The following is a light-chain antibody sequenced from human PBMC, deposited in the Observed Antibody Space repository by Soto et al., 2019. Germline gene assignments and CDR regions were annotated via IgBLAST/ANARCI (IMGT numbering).Light chain of an antibody. CDR2: GAS. V-gene: IGKV3-15*01. CDR1: QSVSSY. Sequence: DIELTQSPATLSLSPGERATLSCRASQSVSSYLAWYQQKPGQAPRLLIYGASTRPTGIPARFSGRGSGTEFTLTITSLQSEDFAVYYCQQYNDLLWTFGQGTKVDIK. CDR3: QQYNDLLWT. J-gene: IGKJ1*01.